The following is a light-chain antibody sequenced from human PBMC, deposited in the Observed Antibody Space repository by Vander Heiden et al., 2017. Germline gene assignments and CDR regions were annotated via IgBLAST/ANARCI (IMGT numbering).Light chain of an antibody. Sequence: QSALTQPASVSGSPGQSITISCSGTSSDVGTYNFVSWYQHHPGKAPKVISYEGSKRPPGVSNRFSASESGNTGSLTISGLQAEDEADYYCCSSGERVSFEDVFGTGTKVTVL. CDR2: EGS. CDR1: SSDVGTYNF. V-gene: IGLV2-23*01. CDR3: CSSGERVSFEDV. J-gene: IGLJ1*01.